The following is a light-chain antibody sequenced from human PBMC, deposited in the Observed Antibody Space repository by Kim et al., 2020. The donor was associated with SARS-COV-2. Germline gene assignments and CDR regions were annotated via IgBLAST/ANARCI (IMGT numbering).Light chain of an antibody. CDR3: GTWDSSLSAWV. CDR1: SSSSGNNY. Sequence: GQKVTNSCSGSSSSSGNNYVSWYQQHPRTAPKLLIYDNNKRPSGIPDRFSGSKSGTSATLGITGLQTGDEADYYCGTWDSSLSAWVFGGGTKLTVL. CDR2: DNN. V-gene: IGLV1-51*01. J-gene: IGLJ3*02.